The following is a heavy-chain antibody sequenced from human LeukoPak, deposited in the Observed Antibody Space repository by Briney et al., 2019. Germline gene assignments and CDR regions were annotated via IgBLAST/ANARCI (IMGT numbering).Heavy chain of an antibody. CDR2: IYPGDSDT. CDR1: GYSFTSFW. CDR3: ASAFKSGYSGHDAFDI. Sequence: GESLKISCKGSGYSFTSFWIGWVRQMPGKGLEWMGIIYPGDSDTRYSPSFQGQVTISADKSISTAYLQWSSLKASDTAMYYCASAFKSGYSGHDAFDIWGQGTMVTVSS. J-gene: IGHJ3*02. D-gene: IGHD3-3*01. V-gene: IGHV5-51*01.